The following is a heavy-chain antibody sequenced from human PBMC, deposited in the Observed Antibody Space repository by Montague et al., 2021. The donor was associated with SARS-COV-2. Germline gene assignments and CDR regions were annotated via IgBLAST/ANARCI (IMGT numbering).Heavy chain of an antibody. CDR3: ARRTYDILTGYDYDMDV. CDR1: GFSLSTSGMC. V-gene: IGHV2-70*11. CDR2: IDRDEDK. Sequence: PALVKPTQILTLTCTFFGFSLSTSGMCVSWFRQPPGKALEWLARIDRDEDKYYSTSQKTRITISKDTSKNQVVLTMTNMDPVDTATYYCARRTYDILTGYDYDMDVWGRGTTVTVSS. J-gene: IGHJ6*02. D-gene: IGHD3-9*01.